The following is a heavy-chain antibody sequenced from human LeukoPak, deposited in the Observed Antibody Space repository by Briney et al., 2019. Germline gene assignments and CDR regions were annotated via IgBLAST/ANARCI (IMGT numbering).Heavy chain of an antibody. CDR3: ARGTDY. J-gene: IGHJ4*02. CDR1: GFTFSIYG. Sequence: PGGSLRLSCAASGFTFSIYGMHWVRQAPGKGLEWVAVISYDGSNKYYADSVKGRFPISRDNSKNTLYLQMNSLRAEDTAVYYCARGTDYWGQGTLVTVSS. CDR2: ISYDGSNK. V-gene: IGHV3-30*03.